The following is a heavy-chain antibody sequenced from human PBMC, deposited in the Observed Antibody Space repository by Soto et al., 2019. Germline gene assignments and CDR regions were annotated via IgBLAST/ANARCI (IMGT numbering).Heavy chain of an antibody. Sequence: SVKVSCKASGGTFSSYAISWVRQAPGQGLEWMGGIIPIFGTANYAQKFQGRVTITADESTSTAYMELSSLRSEDTAVYYCASSPPVLRFLEWLLLYWGQGTLVTVSS. V-gene: IGHV1-69*13. J-gene: IGHJ4*02. CDR2: IIPIFGTA. CDR1: GGTFSSYA. CDR3: ASSPPVLRFLEWLLLY. D-gene: IGHD3-3*01.